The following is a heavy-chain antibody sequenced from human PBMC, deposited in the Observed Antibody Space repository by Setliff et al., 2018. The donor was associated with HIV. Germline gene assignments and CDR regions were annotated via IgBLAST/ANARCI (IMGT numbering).Heavy chain of an antibody. V-gene: IGHV3-30*02. CDR2: IHFDGRDS. Sequence: HPGGSLRLSCAASRFIFRGYGMHWVRQAPGQGLQRVAFIHFDGRDSYYANSVRCRFTISRDNSHKMLWLQKNNLRPEDTAIYYCAKAWSMRTIGGYNYMDAWGKGASVTVSS. CDR1: RFIFRGYG. J-gene: IGHJ6*03. D-gene: IGHD2-8*01. CDR3: AKAWSMRTIGGYNYMDA.